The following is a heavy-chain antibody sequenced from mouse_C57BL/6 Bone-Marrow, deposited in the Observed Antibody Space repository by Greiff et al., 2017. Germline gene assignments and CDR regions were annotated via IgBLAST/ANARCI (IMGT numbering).Heavy chain of an antibody. CDR1: GYTFTSYW. V-gene: IGHV1-64*01. CDR3: AKRGTVEPPYDFDY. D-gene: IGHD1-1*01. Sequence: VQLLQPGAGLVKPGASVKLSCTASGYTFTSYWMHWVQQSPGQCLEWVAMIHPNSGSTYYNENFTGKATLPVDNSSSTAYMQLSSLTSEDSAVYDCAKRGTVEPPYDFDYWGQGTTLTGSS. CDR2: IHPNSGST. J-gene: IGHJ2*01.